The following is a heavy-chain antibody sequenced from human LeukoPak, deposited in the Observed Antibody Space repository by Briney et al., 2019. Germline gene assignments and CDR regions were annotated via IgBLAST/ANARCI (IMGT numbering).Heavy chain of an antibody. D-gene: IGHD3-10*01. CDR2: ISSSSSYI. CDR3: ASPYGSGLDY. V-gene: IGHV3-21*01. Sequence: PGGSLRLACAASGFTFSSYSMNWVRQAPGKGREWVSSISSSSSYIYYADSGKGRFTISRDNAKSSLYLQMNSLRAEDTAVYCCASPYGSGLDYWGQGTLVTVSS. CDR1: GFTFSSYS. J-gene: IGHJ4*02.